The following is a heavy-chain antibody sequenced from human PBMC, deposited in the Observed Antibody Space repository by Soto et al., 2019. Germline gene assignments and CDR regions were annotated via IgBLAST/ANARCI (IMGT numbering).Heavy chain of an antibody. J-gene: IGHJ4*02. V-gene: IGHV3-30*03. CDR1: GFTFSSYG. CDR2: VANDGSNQ. D-gene: IGHD6-13*01. Sequence: QVQLVESGGGVVQPGRSLRLSCAASGFTFSSYGMQWVRQSPGEGPEWVAIVANDGSNQYYAESVKGRFTISRDNSKTTVFLEMDSLRPEDTAVYYCARSSGGSSWYPRDYWGQGTVVTVSS. CDR3: ARSSGGSSWYPRDY.